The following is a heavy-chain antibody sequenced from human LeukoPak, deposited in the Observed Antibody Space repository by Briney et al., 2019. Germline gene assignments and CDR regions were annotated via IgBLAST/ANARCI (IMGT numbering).Heavy chain of an antibody. Sequence: PGGSLRLSCAASGFTFDDYAMHWVCQAPGKGLEWVSLISGDGGSTYYADSVKGRFTISRDNSKNSLYLQMNSLRTEDTALYYCAKDQINYYDSSALWGTFDYWGQGTLVTVSS. CDR3: AKDQINYYDSSALWGTFDY. D-gene: IGHD3-22*01. V-gene: IGHV3-43*02. CDR2: ISGDGGST. CDR1: GFTFDDYA. J-gene: IGHJ4*02.